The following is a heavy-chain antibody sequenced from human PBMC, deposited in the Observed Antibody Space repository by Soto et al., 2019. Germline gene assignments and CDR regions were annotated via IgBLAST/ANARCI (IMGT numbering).Heavy chain of an antibody. J-gene: IGHJ5*02. Sequence: SETLSLTCTVSGGSVSSGDDYWSWIRQPPGKGLEWIGYIYYSGSTNYNPSLKSRVSISLDTSKNQFSLRLTSVTAADTAVYYCARIPVDTYMINWFDPWGQGTLVTVS. CDR1: GGSVSSGDDY. CDR2: IYYSGST. CDR3: ARIPVDTYMINWFDP. V-gene: IGHV4-61*08. D-gene: IGHD5-18*01.